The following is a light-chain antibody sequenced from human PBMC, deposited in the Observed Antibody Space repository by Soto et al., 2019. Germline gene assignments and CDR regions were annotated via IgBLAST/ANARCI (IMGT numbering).Light chain of an antibody. V-gene: IGKV3-20*01. J-gene: IGKJ3*01. CDR1: QSVSSSY. Sequence: EIVLTQSPGTLSLSPGERATLSCRASQSVSSSYLAWYQQKPGQAPRLLIYGASSRATGIPDRFSGSGSGTDFTLTISRLEPEDFAVYYRQPYGSSPVFTFGPGTKVDIK. CDR2: GAS. CDR3: QPYGSSPVFT.